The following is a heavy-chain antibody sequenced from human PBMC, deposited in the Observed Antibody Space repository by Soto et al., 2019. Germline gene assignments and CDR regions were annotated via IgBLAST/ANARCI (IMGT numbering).Heavy chain of an antibody. Sequence: GASVKVSCKASGYTFTRYGINWVVRSGGRGLEWMGCINPGNGNTKYSQQFQGRVIIDRDTSASTAYMELSSLRPEDTAVYYCARGGYFDSSNYLAYWGLGTLVTVSS. CDR2: INPGNGNT. CDR3: ARGGYFDSSNYLAY. J-gene: IGHJ4*02. V-gene: IGHV1-3*01. CDR1: GYTFTRYG. D-gene: IGHD3-22*01.